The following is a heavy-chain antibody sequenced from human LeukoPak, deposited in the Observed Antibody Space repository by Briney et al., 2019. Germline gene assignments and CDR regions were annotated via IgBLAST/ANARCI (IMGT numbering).Heavy chain of an antibody. J-gene: IGHJ5*02. CDR3: ARSLRSGYSSGWLTGWFDP. V-gene: IGHV1-18*01. CDR1: GYTFTSYG. Sequence: ASVKVSCKASGYTFTSYGISWVRQAPGQGLEWMGWISAYNGNTNYAQKLQGRVTMTTDTSTSTAYVELRSLRSDDTAVYYCARSLRSGYSSGWLTGWFDPWGQGTLVTVSS. CDR2: ISAYNGNT. D-gene: IGHD6-19*01.